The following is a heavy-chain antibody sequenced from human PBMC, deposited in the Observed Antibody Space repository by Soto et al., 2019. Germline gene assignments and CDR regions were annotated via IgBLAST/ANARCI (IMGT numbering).Heavy chain of an antibody. V-gene: IGHV1-18*01. CDR3: ARINTIFGVVIIGESDY. Sequence: ASVKVSCKASGYTFTSYGISWVRRAPGQGLEWMGWISAYNGNTNYAQKLQGRVTMTTDTSTSTAYMELRSLRSDDTAVYYCARINTIFGVVIIGESDYWGQGTLVTVSS. CDR1: GYTFTSYG. CDR2: ISAYNGNT. J-gene: IGHJ4*02. D-gene: IGHD3-3*01.